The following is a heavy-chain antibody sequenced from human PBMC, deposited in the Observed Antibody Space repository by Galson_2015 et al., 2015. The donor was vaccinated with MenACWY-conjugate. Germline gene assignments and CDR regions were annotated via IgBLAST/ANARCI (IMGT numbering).Heavy chain of an antibody. CDR3: ARDRWGRTSSSTGMDV. V-gene: IGHV3-30*04. CDR1: GFTSSNNG. CDR2: ISYGGNIR. Sequence: SLRLSCAASGFTSSNNGMHWVRQAPGKGLECVAHISYGGNIRYYSDSVKGRFTISRDNSKNTLHLQMNSLRIEDTALYYCARDRWGRTSSSTGMDVWGQGTTVTVSS. D-gene: IGHD2-2*01. J-gene: IGHJ6*02.